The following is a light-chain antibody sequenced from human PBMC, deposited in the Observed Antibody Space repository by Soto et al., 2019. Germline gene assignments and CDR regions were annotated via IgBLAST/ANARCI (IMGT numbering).Light chain of an antibody. CDR2: KAS. J-gene: IGKJ1*01. CDR1: QSISSW. CDR3: QQYNSYPWT. Sequence: DIQMTQSPSTLSASVGDRVTITCRASQSISSWLAWYQQKPGKAPKLLIYKASSLESGVPSRFSGSASGTEFTLPISSLQPDDFATYYCQQYNSYPWTFGQGTTVEIK. V-gene: IGKV1-5*03.